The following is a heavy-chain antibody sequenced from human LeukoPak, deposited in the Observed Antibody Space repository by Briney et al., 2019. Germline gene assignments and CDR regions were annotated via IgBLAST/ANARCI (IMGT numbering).Heavy chain of an antibody. CDR1: VGSISSYY. J-gene: IGHJ6*02. D-gene: IGHD2-2*01. CDR2: IHYSRNT. Sequence: PSETLSLTCSVSVGSISSYYWSWIRQPPGKGLEWIGYIHYSRNTNYNPSLKSRVTISVDTSKNQFSLKLSSVTAADTAVYYCARQGVCSSTSCYRSGVDVWGQGTTVTVSS. V-gene: IGHV4-59*01. CDR3: ARQGVCSSTSCYRSGVDV.